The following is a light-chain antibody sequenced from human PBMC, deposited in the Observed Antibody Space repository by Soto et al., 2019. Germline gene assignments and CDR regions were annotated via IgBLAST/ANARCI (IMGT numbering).Light chain of an antibody. CDR3: QQYNIFSWT. Sequence: DIQMTQSPSTLSASVGDKVTITCRASQSVSTWLAWYQQKPGTAPKLLIYVASSLQSGVPSRFSGSGSGTVFTLTISSLQPDDFAIYYCQQYNIFSWTFGQGTRWIS. V-gene: IGKV1-5*01. CDR1: QSVSTW. J-gene: IGKJ1*01. CDR2: VAS.